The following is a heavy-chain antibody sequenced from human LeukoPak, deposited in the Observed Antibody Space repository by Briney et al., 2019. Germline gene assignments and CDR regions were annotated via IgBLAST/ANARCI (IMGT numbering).Heavy chain of an antibody. V-gene: IGHV4-39*07. CDR2: IYYSGST. CDR1: GGSISSSSYY. CDR3: ARDPIAVAGGDWFDP. Sequence: SETLSLTCTVSGGSISSSSYYWGWLRQPPGKGLEWIGSIYYSGSTYYNPSLKSRVTISVDTSKNQFSLKLSSVTAADTAVYYCARDPIAVAGGDWFDPWGQGTLVTVSS. D-gene: IGHD6-19*01. J-gene: IGHJ5*02.